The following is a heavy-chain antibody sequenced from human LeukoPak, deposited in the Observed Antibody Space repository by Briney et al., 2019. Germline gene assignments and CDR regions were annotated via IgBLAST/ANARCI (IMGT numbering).Heavy chain of an antibody. CDR1: GGSISSYY. CDR2: IYYSGST. D-gene: IGHD6-19*01. J-gene: IGHJ3*02. Sequence: SETLSLTCTVSGGSISSYYWSWIRQPPGKGLEWIGYIYYSGSTNYNPSLKSRVTISVDTSKNQFSPKLSSVTAADTAVYYCARMYSSGYDAFDIWGQGTMVTVSS. CDR3: ARMYSSGYDAFDI. V-gene: IGHV4-59*01.